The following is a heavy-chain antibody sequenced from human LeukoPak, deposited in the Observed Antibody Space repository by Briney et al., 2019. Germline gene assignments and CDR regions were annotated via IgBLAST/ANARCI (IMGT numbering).Heavy chain of an antibody. CDR2: FDPEDGEP. Sequence: ASVKVSCKVSGYTLTELSMHWVRQAPGKGLEWMGGFDPEDGEPIYAQKFQGRVTMPTDTSTSTAYMELRSLRSDDTAVYYCARGSTARYYYDSSGYYRGAVDYWGQGTLVTISS. J-gene: IGHJ4*02. D-gene: IGHD3-22*01. V-gene: IGHV1-24*01. CDR3: ARGSTARYYYDSSGYYRGAVDY. CDR1: GYTLTELS.